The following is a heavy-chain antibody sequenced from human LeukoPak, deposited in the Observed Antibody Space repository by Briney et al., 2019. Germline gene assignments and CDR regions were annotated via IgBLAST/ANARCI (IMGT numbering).Heavy chain of an antibody. V-gene: IGHV4-39*01. J-gene: IGHJ4*02. CDR2: IYSSGST. D-gene: IGHD3-10*01. Sequence: PSETLSLTCTVSGGSISSSSYYWGWIRQSPGQGLEWIGSIYSSGSTYYNPSLKSRVTISIDTSKNQLSLKMSSVTAADTALYYCARTSGDHGSGCFDYWGQGTLVTVSS. CDR3: ARTSGDHGSGCFDY. CDR1: GGSISSSSYY.